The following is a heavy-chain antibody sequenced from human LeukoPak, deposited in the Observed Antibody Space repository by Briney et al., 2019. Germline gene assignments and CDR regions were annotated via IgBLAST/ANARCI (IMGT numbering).Heavy chain of an antibody. Sequence: PSETLSLTCTVSGGSISSYYWGWIRQPAGKGLEWIGRIYTSGSTNYNPSLKSRVTMSVDTSKNQFSLKLSYVTAADTAVYYCARDTGGYYYYYMDVWGKGTTVTVSS. D-gene: IGHD2-8*02. CDR2: IYTSGST. J-gene: IGHJ6*03. CDR1: GGSISSYY. V-gene: IGHV4-4*07. CDR3: ARDTGGYYYYYMDV.